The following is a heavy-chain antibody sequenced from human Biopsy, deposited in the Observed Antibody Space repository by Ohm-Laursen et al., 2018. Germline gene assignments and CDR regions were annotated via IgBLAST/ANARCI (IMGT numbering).Heavy chain of an antibody. CDR2: IYYSGST. Sequence: SETLSLTCTVSGVSISTYYWSWIRQSPGRGLEWIAYIYYSGSTDYNPSLKSRVTFSVDMSKSQFSLKLYSVTAADTAVYYCARVEAGTYDALDIWGQGTLVAVSA. CDR3: ARVEAGTYDALDI. J-gene: IGHJ3*02. V-gene: IGHV4-59*01. D-gene: IGHD1-26*01. CDR1: GVSISTYY.